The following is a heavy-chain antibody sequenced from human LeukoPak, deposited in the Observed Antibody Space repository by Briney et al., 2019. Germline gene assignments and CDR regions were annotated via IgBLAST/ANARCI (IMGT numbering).Heavy chain of an antibody. CDR1: GFTFSSFE. CDR3: GRLGYTYGPFDN. V-gene: IGHV3-48*03. Sequence: PGGSLRLSCTASGFTFSSFEMNWVRQAPGKGLEWVSYITSSDSAIYYADSVKGRFTISRDNAKNSLYLQMNSLRAEDTAVYYCGRLGYTYGPFDNWGQGTLVTVSS. CDR2: ITSSDSAI. J-gene: IGHJ4*02. D-gene: IGHD5-18*01.